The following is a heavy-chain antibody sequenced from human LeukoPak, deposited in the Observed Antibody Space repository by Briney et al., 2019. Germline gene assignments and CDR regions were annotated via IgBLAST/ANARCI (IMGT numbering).Heavy chain of an antibody. Sequence: GGSLRLSCTASGFTFAGYGMHWVRQAPGKGLEWVALIIYDGSNKYHVDSVKGRFTVSRDNSKNTLYLQTNSLRAEDTAVYYCVKVPRSGCCAFDIWGLGTMVTVSS. CDR1: GFTFAGYG. CDR2: IIYDGSNK. V-gene: IGHV3-30*18. CDR3: VKVPRSGCCAFDI. D-gene: IGHD6-19*01. J-gene: IGHJ3*02.